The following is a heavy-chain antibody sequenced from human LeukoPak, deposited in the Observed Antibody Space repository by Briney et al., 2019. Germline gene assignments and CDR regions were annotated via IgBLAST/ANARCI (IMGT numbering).Heavy chain of an antibody. CDR3: TRVGYIDEGIDY. Sequence: GGSLRLSCAASGFSFSSYWMSWVRQAPGKGLEWVANIKQDGSKKSYVDSVKGRFTISRDNAKNSLYLQMNSLRAEDTAIYYCTRVGYIDEGIDYWGQGTLVTVSS. V-gene: IGHV3-7*04. CDR1: GFSFSSYW. CDR2: IKQDGSKK. J-gene: IGHJ4*02. D-gene: IGHD5-24*01.